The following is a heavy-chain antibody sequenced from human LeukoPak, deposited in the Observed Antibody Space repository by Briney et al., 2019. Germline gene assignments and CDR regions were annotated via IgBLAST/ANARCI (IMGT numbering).Heavy chain of an antibody. CDR1: GFTFSSYA. V-gene: IGHV3-30*04. CDR3: ARGGVAGTPNWFDP. J-gene: IGHJ5*02. CDR2: ISYDGSNK. Sequence: GGSLRLSCAASGFTFSSYAMHWVRQAPGKGLEWVAVISYDGSNKYYADSVEGRFTISRDNSKNTLYLQMNSLRAEDTAVYYCARGGVAGTPNWFDPWGQGTLVTASS. D-gene: IGHD6-19*01.